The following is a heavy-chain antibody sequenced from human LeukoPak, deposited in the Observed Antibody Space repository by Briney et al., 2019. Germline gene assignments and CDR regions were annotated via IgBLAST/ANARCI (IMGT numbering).Heavy chain of an antibody. Sequence: ASVKVSCKASGYTFTSYGISWVRQAPGQGPEWMGWISANKGNTNYAQKLQGRVTMTTDTSTSTAYMELRSLRSDDTAVYYCARDRCSRTSCYCDYCGQGTLVTVSS. CDR3: ARDRCSRTSCYCDY. CDR2: ISANKGNT. D-gene: IGHD2-2*01. V-gene: IGHV1-18*04. J-gene: IGHJ4*02. CDR1: GYTFTSYG.